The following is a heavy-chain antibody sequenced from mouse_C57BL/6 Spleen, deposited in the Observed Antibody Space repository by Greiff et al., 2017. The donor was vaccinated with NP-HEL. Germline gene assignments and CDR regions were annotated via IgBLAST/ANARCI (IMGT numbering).Heavy chain of an antibody. V-gene: IGHV1-53*01. CDR3: ARYGSSTYAMDY. J-gene: IGHJ4*01. CDR1: GYTFTSYW. CDR2: INPSNGGT. Sequence: QVQLQQSGTELVKPGASVKLSCKASGYTFTSYWMHWVKQRPGQGLEWIGNINPSNGGTTYNEKFKSKATLTVDKSSSTAYMQLSSLTSEDSAVYYCARYGSSTYAMDYWGQGTSVTVSS. D-gene: IGHD1-1*01.